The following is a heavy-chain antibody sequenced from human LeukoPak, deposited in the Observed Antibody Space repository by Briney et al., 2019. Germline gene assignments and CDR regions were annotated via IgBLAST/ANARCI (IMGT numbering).Heavy chain of an antibody. CDR1: GYTFNSYW. J-gene: IGHJ4*02. CDR2: IYPGDSDT. V-gene: IGHV5-51*01. CDR3: ATERSSGSYLPRH. D-gene: IGHD3-22*01. Sequence: GESLQISCKGSGYTFNSYWIGWVRQMPGKGLEWMGIIYPGDSDTRYSPSFQGQVTISADKSISTAYLQRSSLKTSATAMYYCATERSSGSYLPRHWGQGTLV.